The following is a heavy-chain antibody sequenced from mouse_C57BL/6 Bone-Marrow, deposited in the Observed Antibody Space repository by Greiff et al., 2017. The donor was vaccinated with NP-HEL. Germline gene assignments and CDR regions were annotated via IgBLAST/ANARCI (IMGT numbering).Heavy chain of an antibody. CDR2: LNHNNGGR. CDR3: ARSRITTVVDYFDY. J-gene: IGHJ2*01. V-gene: IGHV1-22*01. CDR1: GYAFTDYN. D-gene: IGHD1-1*01. Sequence: VQLQQSGPPPVKPGGEGKGGGRVSGYAFTDYNMHWVKQSHGKSLEWPGYLNHNNGGRSYNQKFKGKATLTVNKSSSTAYMELRSLTSEDSAVYYCARSRITTVVDYFDYWGQGTTLTVSS.